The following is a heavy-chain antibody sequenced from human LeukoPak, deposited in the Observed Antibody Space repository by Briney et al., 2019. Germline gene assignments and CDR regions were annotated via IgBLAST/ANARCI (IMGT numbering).Heavy chain of an antibody. CDR2: IYYSGST. Sequence: PSETLSLTCTVSGGSISSSSYYWGWIRQPPGKGLEWIGSIYYSGSTYYNPSLKSRVTISVDTSKNQFSLKLSSVTAADTAVYYCARQDSSYYEFWSGYRDDAFDIWGEGTMVTVSS. CDR3: ARQDSSYYEFWSGYRDDAFDI. CDR1: GGSISSSSYY. D-gene: IGHD3-3*01. J-gene: IGHJ3*02. V-gene: IGHV4-39*01.